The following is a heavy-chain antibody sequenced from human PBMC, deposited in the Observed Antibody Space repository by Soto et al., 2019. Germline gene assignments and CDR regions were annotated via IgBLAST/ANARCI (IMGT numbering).Heavy chain of an antibody. J-gene: IGHJ4*02. CDR3: ARAWVVAARFDY. CDR1: GFTFRSYS. Sequence: GGSLRLSCAASGFTFRSYSINWVRQAPGKGLEWVSSISSSSSYIYYADSVKGRFTISRDNAKNSLYLQMNSLRAEDTAVYYCARAWVVAARFDYWGQGTLVTVSS. D-gene: IGHD2-15*01. CDR2: ISSSSSYI. V-gene: IGHV3-21*01.